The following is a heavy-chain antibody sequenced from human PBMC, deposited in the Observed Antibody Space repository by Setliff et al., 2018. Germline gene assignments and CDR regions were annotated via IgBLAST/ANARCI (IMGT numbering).Heavy chain of an antibody. V-gene: IGHV4-4*07. CDR3: AKERYFDWFFED. CDR2: IHACGSP. CDR1: GGIIYDHW. J-gene: IGHJ4*02. Sequence: SETLSLTCSVSGGIIYDHWWTWIRQPAGAGLEWIGRIHACGSPNYNPSLKSRVTISLDPSANQFSLNLSSVTAADTAFYYCAKERYFDWFFEDWGQGTLVTVSS. D-gene: IGHD3-9*01.